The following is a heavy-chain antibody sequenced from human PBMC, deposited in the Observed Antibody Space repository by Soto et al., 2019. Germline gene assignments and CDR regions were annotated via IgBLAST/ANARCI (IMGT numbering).Heavy chain of an antibody. CDR1: GGTFSSYA. D-gene: IGHD2-2*01. V-gene: IGHV1-69*13. CDR2: IIPIFGTA. J-gene: IGHJ5*02. CDR3: ARKNIVVVPADPWQEDWFDP. Sequence: ASVKVSCKASGGTFSSYAISWVRQAPGQGLEWMGGIIPIFGTANYAQKFQGRVTITADESTSTAYMELSSLRSEDTAVYYCARKNIVVVPADPWQEDWFDPWGQGTLVTVSS.